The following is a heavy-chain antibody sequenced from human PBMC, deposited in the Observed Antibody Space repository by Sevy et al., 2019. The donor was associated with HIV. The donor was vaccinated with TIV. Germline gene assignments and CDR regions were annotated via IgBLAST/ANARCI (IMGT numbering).Heavy chain of an antibody. CDR1: GFTFSGSA. Sequence: GGSLRLSCAASGFTFSGSAIHWVRQASGKGLEWVGRIRSKSNSHATAYAASVKGRFTISRDDSKNTAYLQMNSLKTXXXXXXXXXXXXXXXXXXXXXXHYFDYWGPGTLVTVSS. CDR3: XXXXXXXXXXXXXXHYFDY. J-gene: IGHJ4*02. CDR2: IRSKSNSHAT. V-gene: IGHV3-73*01.